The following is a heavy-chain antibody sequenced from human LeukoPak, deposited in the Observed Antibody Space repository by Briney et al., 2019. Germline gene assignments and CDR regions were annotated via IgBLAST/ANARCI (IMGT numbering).Heavy chain of an antibody. V-gene: IGHV4-34*01. D-gene: IGHD2-8*01. Sequence: SETLSLTCAVYGGSFSGYYWSWSRQPPGKGLEWIGEINHSGSTNYNPSLKSRVTISVDTSKNQFSLKLSSVTAADTAVYYCAREAKWHNWFDPWGQGTLVTVSS. CDR3: AREAKWHNWFDP. CDR2: INHSGST. CDR1: GGSFSGYY. J-gene: IGHJ5*02.